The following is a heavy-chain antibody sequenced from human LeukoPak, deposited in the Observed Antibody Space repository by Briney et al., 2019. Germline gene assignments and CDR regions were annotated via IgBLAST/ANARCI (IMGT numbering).Heavy chain of an antibody. CDR2: MNPNSGNT. V-gene: IGHV1-8*01. CDR3: ARAGRSSSWYGVNYYYMDV. D-gene: IGHD6-13*01. CDR1: GYTFTSYD. J-gene: IGHJ6*03. Sequence: GASVKVPCKASGYTFTSYDINWVRQATGQGLEWMGWMNPNSGNTGYAQKFQGRVTMTRNTSISTAYMELSSLRSEDTAVYYCARAGRSSSWYGVNYYYMDVWGKGTTVTVSS.